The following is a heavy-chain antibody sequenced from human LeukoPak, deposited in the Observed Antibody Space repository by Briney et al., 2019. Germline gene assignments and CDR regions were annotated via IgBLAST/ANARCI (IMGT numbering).Heavy chain of an antibody. CDR2: ISSSSSYI. Sequence: GGSLRLSCAASGFTVSSNYMSWVRQAPGKGLEWVSSISSSSSYIYYADSVKGRFTISRDNAKNSLYLQMNSLRAEDTAVYYCASRGDAFDIWGQGTMVTLSS. D-gene: IGHD3-10*01. CDR3: ASRGDAFDI. CDR1: GFTVSSNY. J-gene: IGHJ3*02. V-gene: IGHV3-21*01.